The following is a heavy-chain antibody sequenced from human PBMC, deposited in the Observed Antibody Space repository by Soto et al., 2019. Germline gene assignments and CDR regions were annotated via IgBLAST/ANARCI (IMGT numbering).Heavy chain of an antibody. CDR1: GYTFTSYA. CDR2: INAGNGNR. CDR3: ARERWGIAVAS. D-gene: IGHD6-19*01. Sequence: QVQLVQSGAEVKKPGASVKVSCKASGYTFTSYAMHCVRQAPGQRLEWMGWINAGNGNRKDSQKCQGRVTITRDTSASTAYIELSSLRSEETAVYYCARERWGIAVASWGQGTLVTVSS. V-gene: IGHV1-3*01. J-gene: IGHJ4*02.